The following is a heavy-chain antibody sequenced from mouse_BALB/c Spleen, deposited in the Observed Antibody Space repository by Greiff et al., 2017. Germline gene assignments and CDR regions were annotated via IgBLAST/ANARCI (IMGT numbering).Heavy chain of an antibody. CDR1: GFNIKDTY. CDR2: IDPANGNT. V-gene: IGHV14-3*02. Sequence: EVQLQQSGAELVKPGASVKLSCTASGFNIKDTYMHWVKQRPEQGLEWIGRIDPANGNTKYDPKFQGKATITADTSSNTAYLQLSSLTSEDTAVYYCARLITTARDWFAYWGQGTLVTVSA. J-gene: IGHJ3*01. CDR3: ARLITTARDWFAY. D-gene: IGHD1-2*01.